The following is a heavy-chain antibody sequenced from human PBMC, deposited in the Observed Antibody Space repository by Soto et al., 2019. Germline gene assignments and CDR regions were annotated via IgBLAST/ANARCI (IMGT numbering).Heavy chain of an antibody. J-gene: IGHJ6*02. V-gene: IGHV4-30-2*01. CDR2: IYHGGSS. Sequence: SETLSLTCTVSGGSISSGGYYWSWIRQHPGKGLEWIGHIYHGGSSYYNPSLKSRVTISVDRSKNQFSLKLISVTAADTAVYYCARGVSPRGYYYGLDVWGQGTTVTVSS. D-gene: IGHD3-10*01. CDR1: GGSISSGGYY. CDR3: ARGVSPRGYYYGLDV.